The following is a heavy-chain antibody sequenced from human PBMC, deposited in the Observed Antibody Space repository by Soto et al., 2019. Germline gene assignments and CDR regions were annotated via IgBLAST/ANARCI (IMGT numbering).Heavy chain of an antibody. CDR1: GGTFSSYA. Sequence: GASVKVSCKASGGTFSSYAISWVRQAPGQGLEWMGGIIPIFGTANYAQKFQGRVTITADESTSTAYMELSSLRSEDTAVYYCARGGVEWLFSTTAPQINWFDPWGQGTLVTVSS. D-gene: IGHD3-3*01. CDR3: ARGGVEWLFSTTAPQINWFDP. CDR2: IIPIFGTA. V-gene: IGHV1-69*13. J-gene: IGHJ5*02.